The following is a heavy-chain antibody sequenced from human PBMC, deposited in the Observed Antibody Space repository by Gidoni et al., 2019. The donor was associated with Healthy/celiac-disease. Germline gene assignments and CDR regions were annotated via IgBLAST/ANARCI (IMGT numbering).Heavy chain of an antibody. CDR3: ALWTRERGGSYLFDY. CDR2: IYYSGST. J-gene: IGHJ4*02. D-gene: IGHD1-26*01. V-gene: IGHV4-39*01. Sequence: QLQLPESGPGLVKPSETLSLTCPVSGGPISSSSYYWGWIRQPPGKGLEWIGSIYYSGSTYYNPSLKSRVTISVDTSKNQFSLKLSAVTAADTAVYYCALWTRERGGSYLFDYWGQGTLVTVSS. CDR1: GGPISSSSYY.